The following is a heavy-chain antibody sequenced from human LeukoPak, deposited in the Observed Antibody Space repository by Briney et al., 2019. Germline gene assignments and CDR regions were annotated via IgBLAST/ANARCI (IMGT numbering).Heavy chain of an antibody. Sequence: PGGSLRLSCGASGFRFESHTMCWVRQAPGKGLEWISSITSGSTTVYYGDSVRGRFTVSRDNAKNSLYLQMNNMRVSDTAVYFCARDVGDGEYFFDFWGQGTLVTVSS. J-gene: IGHJ4*02. CDR3: ARDVGDGEYFFDF. CDR1: GFRFESHT. CDR2: ITSGSTTV. D-gene: IGHD3-16*01. V-gene: IGHV3-48*04.